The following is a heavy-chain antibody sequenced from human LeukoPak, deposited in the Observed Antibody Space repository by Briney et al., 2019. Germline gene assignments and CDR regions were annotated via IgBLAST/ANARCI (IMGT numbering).Heavy chain of an antibody. V-gene: IGHV3-7*01. Sequence: GGSLRLSCTASGFTFSGSWMSWVRQAPGKGLEWVANIKEDGSEKYYVDSVRGRFSISRDNAKNSLYLQMNSLRAEETAVYYCVRDGRPLDYWGQGTLVTVSS. J-gene: IGHJ4*02. D-gene: IGHD1-1*01. CDR1: GFTFSGSW. CDR3: VRDGRPLDY. CDR2: IKEDGSEK.